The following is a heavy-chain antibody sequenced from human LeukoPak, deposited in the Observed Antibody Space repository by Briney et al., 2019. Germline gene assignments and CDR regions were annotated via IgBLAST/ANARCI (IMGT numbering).Heavy chain of an antibody. CDR2: IYHSGST. CDR1: GGSISSTSYY. J-gene: IGHJ5*02. D-gene: IGHD3-16*01. V-gene: IGHV4-30-2*01. CDR3: ATLSIMITFGGVSAWFDP. Sequence: SETLSLTCTVSGGSISSTSYYWGWIRQPPGKGLEWIGYIYHSGSTYYNPSLKSRVTISVDRSKNQFSLKLSSVTAADTAVYYCATLSIMITFGGVSAWFDPWGQGTLVTVSS.